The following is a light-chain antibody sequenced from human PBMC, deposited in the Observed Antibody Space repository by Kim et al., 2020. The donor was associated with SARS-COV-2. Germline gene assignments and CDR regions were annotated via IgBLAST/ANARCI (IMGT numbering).Light chain of an antibody. V-gene: IGKV3-15*01. Sequence: EIVMTQSPATLSLSAGESATLPGSASQSISSRLAWYQQKPGQAPRVLIYGASARATGIPARFSGSGSGTEFTLTISNLQSEDFAVYYCQQYDYWRAFGQGTRLEIK. CDR1: QSISSR. J-gene: IGKJ5*01. CDR3: QQYDYWRA. CDR2: GAS.